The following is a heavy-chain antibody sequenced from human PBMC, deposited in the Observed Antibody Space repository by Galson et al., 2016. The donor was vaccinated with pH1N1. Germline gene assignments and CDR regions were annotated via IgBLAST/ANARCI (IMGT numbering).Heavy chain of an antibody. CDR2: LTGSGGTT. V-gene: IGHV3-23*01. D-gene: IGHD3-22*01. CDR3: ERSSGYWDYNWLDS. J-gene: IGHJ5*01. CDR1: GFTFSSYA. Sequence: SLRLSCAASGFTFSSYAMNWVRQAPGKGLEWLSLLTGSGGTTYSADSVKGRFTISRDNSKNTLFLQMSSLRVEDTAIYYCERSSGYWDYNWLDSWGQGTLVTVSS.